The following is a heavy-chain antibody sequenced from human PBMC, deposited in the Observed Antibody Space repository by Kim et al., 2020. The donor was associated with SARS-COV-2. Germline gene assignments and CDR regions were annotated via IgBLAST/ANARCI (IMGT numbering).Heavy chain of an antibody. Sequence: NPAPKSRVTISVDTSKNQFSLKLSSVTAADTAVYYCARLIDTATLYYFDYWGQGTLVTVSS. V-gene: IGHV4-59*08. J-gene: IGHJ4*02. CDR3: ARLIDTATLYYFDY. D-gene: IGHD5-18*01.